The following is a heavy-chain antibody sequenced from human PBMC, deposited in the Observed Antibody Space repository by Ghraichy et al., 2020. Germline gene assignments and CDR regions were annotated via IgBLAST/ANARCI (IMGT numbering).Heavy chain of an antibody. CDR1: YFTVSDNY. Sequence: GESLRLSCAASYFTVSDNYMTWVRQAPGKGLEWVSVIYSGYNTYYADSVKGRFTISRDESKNMVYLHMNSLRAEDTAIYYCAGDTHSRERSDHWGQGTLVTVSS. CDR2: IYSGYNT. D-gene: IGHD2-15*01. J-gene: IGHJ4*02. CDR3: AGDTHSRERSDH. V-gene: IGHV3-53*01.